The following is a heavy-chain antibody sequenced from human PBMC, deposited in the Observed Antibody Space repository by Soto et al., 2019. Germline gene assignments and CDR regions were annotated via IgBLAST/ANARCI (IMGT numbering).Heavy chain of an antibody. Sequence: PGGSLRLSCAVSGFTFDDNAMHWVRQAPEKGLEWVSGINWKSDIGYADSVKGRFTISRDNSRNTLFLQLNSLRDEDTAVYYCAKEYGSTWIDHWGQGTPVTVS. CDR1: GFTFDDNA. V-gene: IGHV3-9*01. J-gene: IGHJ4*02. D-gene: IGHD6-13*01. CDR2: INWKSDI. CDR3: AKEYGSTWIDH.